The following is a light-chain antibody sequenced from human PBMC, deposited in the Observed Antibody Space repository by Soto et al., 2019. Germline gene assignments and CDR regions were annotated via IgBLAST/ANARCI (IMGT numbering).Light chain of an antibody. CDR2: SNN. Sequence: QLVLTQPPSASGTPGQRVTISCSGSSSNIGSNTVNWYQQLPGTAPKLLIYSNNQRPSGVPDRFSGSKSGTSASLAISGLLSEDDADYYCAAWDDSLNGWVFGGGTKVTVL. V-gene: IGLV1-44*01. CDR1: SSNIGSNT. CDR3: AAWDDSLNGWV. J-gene: IGLJ3*02.